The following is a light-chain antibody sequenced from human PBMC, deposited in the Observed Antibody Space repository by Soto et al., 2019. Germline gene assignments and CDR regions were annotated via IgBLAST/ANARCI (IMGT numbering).Light chain of an antibody. J-gene: IGKJ4*01. CDR3: QHYNNWPLT. CDR1: QSVSDN. V-gene: IGKV3D-15*01. Sequence: IVVTKSPFTLSVSPGARATLSCRASQSVSDNLAWYQQKPGQAPRLLIYGASTRATGIPARFSGSGAGTEFTLTISSLQSEDFAVYYCQHYNNWPLTFGRGTKVAIK. CDR2: GAS.